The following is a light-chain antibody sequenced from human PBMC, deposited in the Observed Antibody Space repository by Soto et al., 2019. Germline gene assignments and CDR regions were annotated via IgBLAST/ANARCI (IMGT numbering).Light chain of an antibody. CDR1: QSISYD. V-gene: IGKV1-39*01. Sequence: DIQMTQSPSSLSASVGDRVTITCRASQSISYDLNWYQQKPGKAPWLLIYGANSLESGVPLRFSGSGSRTDFTLTINNLQPEDFATYYCQQSYTTPLTFGGGTKVDIK. CDR3: QQSYTTPLT. J-gene: IGKJ4*01. CDR2: GAN.